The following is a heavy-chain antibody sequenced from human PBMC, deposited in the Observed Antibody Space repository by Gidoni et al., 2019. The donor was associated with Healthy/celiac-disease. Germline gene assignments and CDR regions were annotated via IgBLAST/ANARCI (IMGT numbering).Heavy chain of an antibody. CDR2: IYYSGST. CDR1: GGSISSYY. Sequence: QVQLQESGPGLVKPSETLSLTCTVSGGSISSYYWSWIRQPPGKGLEWIGYIYYSGSTNYNPSLKSRVTISVDTSKNQFSLKLSSVTAADTAVYYCARTELGMGAFDIWGQGTMVTVSS. V-gene: IGHV4-59*01. CDR3: ARTELGMGAFDI. J-gene: IGHJ3*02. D-gene: IGHD7-27*01.